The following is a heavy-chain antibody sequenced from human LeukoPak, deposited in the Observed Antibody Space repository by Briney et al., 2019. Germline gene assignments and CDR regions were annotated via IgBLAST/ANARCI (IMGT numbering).Heavy chain of an antibody. Sequence: PSETLSLTCTISGGSIFSSSYHWGWIRQPPGKGLEWIGSIYYSGSTYYNPSLKSRVTISVDTSKNQFSLKLSSVTAADTAVYYCARLKGDADYSNYRGDYCYYMDVWGKGTTVTVSS. V-gene: IGHV4-39*01. CDR3: ARLKGDADYSNYRGDYCYYMDV. J-gene: IGHJ6*03. D-gene: IGHD4-11*01. CDR2: IYYSGST. CDR1: GGSIFSSSYH.